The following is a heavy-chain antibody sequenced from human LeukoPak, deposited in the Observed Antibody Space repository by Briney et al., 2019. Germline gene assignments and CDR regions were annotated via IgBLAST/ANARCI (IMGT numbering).Heavy chain of an antibody. CDR3: ASTEAAVDAFDI. CDR1: GYSISSGYY. V-gene: IGHV4-38-2*02. CDR2: IYHSGST. Sequence: PSETLSLTCTVSGYSISSGYYWGWIRQPPGEGLEWIGRIYHSGSTYYNPSLKSRVTISVDTSKNQFSLKLSSVTAADTAVYYCASTEAAVDAFDIWGQGTMVTVSS. D-gene: IGHD4-11*01. J-gene: IGHJ3*02.